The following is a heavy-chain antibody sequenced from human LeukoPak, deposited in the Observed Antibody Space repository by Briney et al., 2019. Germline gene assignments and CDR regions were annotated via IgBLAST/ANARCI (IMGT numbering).Heavy chain of an antibody. V-gene: IGHV3-30*02. J-gene: IGHJ4*02. D-gene: IGHD6-19*01. Sequence: GGSLRLPCAASGFTFSSYEMNWVRQAPGKGLEWVAFIRYDGSNKYYADSVKGRFTISRDNSKNTLYLQMNSLRAEDTAVYYCAKGSSGWYFPRWGQGTLVTVSS. CDR3: AKGSSGWYFPR. CDR1: GFTFSSYE. CDR2: IRYDGSNK.